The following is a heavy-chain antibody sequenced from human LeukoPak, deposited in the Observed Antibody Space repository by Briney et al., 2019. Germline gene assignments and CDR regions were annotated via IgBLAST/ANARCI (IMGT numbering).Heavy chain of an antibody. Sequence: ASVKVSFKSSGCTFTCYYMHWVRQAPGQGLEWMGWINPKSGGTNYAQKFQGRVTMTRDTSISTAYMELSRLRSDDTAVYYCARTGGSYYDSPFDYLGQGTLVTVSS. J-gene: IGHJ4*02. CDR3: ARTGGSYYDSPFDY. V-gene: IGHV1-2*02. CDR2: INPKSGGT. D-gene: IGHD1-26*01. CDR1: GCTFTCYY.